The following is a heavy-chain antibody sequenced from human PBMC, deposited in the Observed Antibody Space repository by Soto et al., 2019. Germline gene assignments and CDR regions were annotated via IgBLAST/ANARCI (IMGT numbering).Heavy chain of an antibody. J-gene: IGHJ6*02. CDR3: ATDYYGSGSYGPGEYYYGMDV. V-gene: IGHV3-48*03. CDR1: GFTFSSYE. CDR2: ISSSGSTI. D-gene: IGHD3-10*01. Sequence: LRLSCAASGFTFSSYEMNWVRQAPGKGLEWVSYISSSGSTIYYADSVKGRFTISRDNAKNSLYLQMNSLRAEDTAVYYCATDYYGSGSYGPGEYYYGMDVWGQGTTVTVSS.